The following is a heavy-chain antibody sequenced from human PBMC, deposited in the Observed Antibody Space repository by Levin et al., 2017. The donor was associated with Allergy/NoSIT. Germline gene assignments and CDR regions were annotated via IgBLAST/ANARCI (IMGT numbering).Heavy chain of an antibody. V-gene: IGHV3-30-3*01. CDR1: GFTFSSYA. Sequence: GESLKISCAASGFTFSSYAMHWVRQAPGKGLEWVAVISYDGSNKYYADSVKGRFTISRDNSKNTLYLQMNSLRAEDTAVYYCARDPPQWELPEYYFDYWGQGTLVTVSS. D-gene: IGHD1-26*01. CDR3: ARDPPQWELPEYYFDY. CDR2: ISYDGSNK. J-gene: IGHJ4*02.